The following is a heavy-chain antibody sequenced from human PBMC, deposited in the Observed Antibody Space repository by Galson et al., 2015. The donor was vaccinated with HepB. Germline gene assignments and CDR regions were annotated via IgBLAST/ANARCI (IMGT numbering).Heavy chain of an antibody. J-gene: IGHJ5*02. Sequence: SVKVSCKASGYTFTRHAIHWVRQAPGQRLEWMGWINGGNSNTRYSQKFQGRVTMTRDTSASPVYMEFSSPTSEDTAVYYCARDIGTSGGYPENWFDPWGQGTLVTVSS. CDR3: ARDIGTSGGYPENWFDP. D-gene: IGHD6-19*01. CDR1: GYTFTRHA. V-gene: IGHV1-3*01. CDR2: INGGNSNT.